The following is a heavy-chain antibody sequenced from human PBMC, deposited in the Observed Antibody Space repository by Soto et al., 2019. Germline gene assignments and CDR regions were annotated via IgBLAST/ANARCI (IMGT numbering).Heavy chain of an antibody. CDR2: IYYSGST. Sequence: SETLSLTCTVSGGSISSYYWSWIRQPPGKGLEWIGYIYYSGSTTYNPSLKSRVTISVDTSKNQFSLKLSSVTAADTAVYYCARAKAPLYSSSWYWFDPWGQGTLVTVS. CDR1: GGSISSYY. CDR3: ARAKAPLYSSSWYWFDP. V-gene: IGHV4-59*08. J-gene: IGHJ5*02. D-gene: IGHD6-13*01.